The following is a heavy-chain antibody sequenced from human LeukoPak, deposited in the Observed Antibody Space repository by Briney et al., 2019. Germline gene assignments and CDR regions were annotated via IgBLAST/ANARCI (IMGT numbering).Heavy chain of an antibody. Sequence: GGSLRLSCAASGFTFSSYWMSWVRQAPGKGPEWVANIKQDGSEKYYVDSVKGRFTISRDNAENSLYLQMNSLRAEDTAVYYCARCGRGDIVVGFGGQGTLVTVSS. CDR2: IKQDGSEK. V-gene: IGHV3-7*01. CDR3: ARCGRGDIVVGF. J-gene: IGHJ4*02. D-gene: IGHD2-2*01. CDR1: GFTFSSYW.